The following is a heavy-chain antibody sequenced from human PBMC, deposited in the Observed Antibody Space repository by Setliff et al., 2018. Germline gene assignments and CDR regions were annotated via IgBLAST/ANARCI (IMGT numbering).Heavy chain of an antibody. D-gene: IGHD2-2*01. J-gene: IGHJ4*02. CDR2: ISPYSGNT. CDR1: GYTFTDYG. CDR3: SRLVRYCTRTSCQRLSGDDY. V-gene: IGHV1-18*01. Sequence: ASVKVSCKASGYTFTDYGVTWVRQAPGQGLEWVGWISPYSGNTYYAQNFQGRITMTTDTSTTTAYMELKSLRSDDTAIYYCSRLVRYCTRTSCQRLSGDDYWGQGALVTVSS.